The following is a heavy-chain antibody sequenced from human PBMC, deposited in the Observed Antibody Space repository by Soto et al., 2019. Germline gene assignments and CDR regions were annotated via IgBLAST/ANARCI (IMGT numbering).Heavy chain of an antibody. CDR3: ARVDSTIFGVAPHWFDP. CDR1: GGSISSYY. CDR2: IYYSEST. Sequence: SETLSLTCTVSGGSISSYYWSWIRQPPGKGLEWIGYIYYSESTNYNPSLKSRVTISVDTSKNQFSLKLSSVTAADTAVYYCARVDSTIFGVAPHWFDPWGQGTLVTVSS. V-gene: IGHV4-59*01. D-gene: IGHD3-3*01. J-gene: IGHJ5*02.